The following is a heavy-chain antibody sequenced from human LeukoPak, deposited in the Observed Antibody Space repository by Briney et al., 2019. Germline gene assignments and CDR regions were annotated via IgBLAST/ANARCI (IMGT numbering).Heavy chain of an antibody. D-gene: IGHD3-22*01. V-gene: IGHV1-18*01. J-gene: IGHJ3*02. CDR3: ARGRGHYDSTDYYYEGDAFDI. Sequence: ASVKVSCKASGYSFTNYGISWVRQAPGQGLEWMGWISAYNGYTHFAQKFQGRVTMTTDTSTSTAYMELRSLRSDDTAVYYCARGRGHYDSTDYYYEGDAFDIWGQGTMVTVSS. CDR2: ISAYNGYT. CDR1: GYSFTNYG.